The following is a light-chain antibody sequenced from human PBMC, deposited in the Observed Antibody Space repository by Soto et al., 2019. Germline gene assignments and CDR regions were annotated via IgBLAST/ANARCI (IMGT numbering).Light chain of an antibody. J-gene: IGKJ1*01. Sequence: EIVLTQSPGSLSLSPGERATLSCRASQSVASSFFAWYQQKPGQAPRLLIYGAFNRATGIPDRFSGVGSGTDFTLTISGLEPEDFAVYYCQQYVSSVTFGQGTKVEIK. V-gene: IGKV3-20*01. CDR1: QSVASSF. CDR3: QQYVSSVT. CDR2: GAF.